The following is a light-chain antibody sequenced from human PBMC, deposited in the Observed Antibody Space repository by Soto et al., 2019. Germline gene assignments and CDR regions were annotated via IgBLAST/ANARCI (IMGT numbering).Light chain of an antibody. Sequence: DLQMTQSPSTLSASVGDRVTITCRASQSISSWLAWYQQKPGKAPKLLIYDASSLESGVPSRFSGSGSGTEFTLTISSLQPDDFATYFCQHWTFGQGTKVEIK. CDR1: QSISSW. J-gene: IGKJ1*01. CDR2: DAS. CDR3: QHWT. V-gene: IGKV1-5*01.